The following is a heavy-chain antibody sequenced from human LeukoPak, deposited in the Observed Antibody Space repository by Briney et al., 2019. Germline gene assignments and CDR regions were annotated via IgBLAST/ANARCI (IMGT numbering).Heavy chain of an antibody. CDR1: GGSISSSSYY. D-gene: IGHD5-12*01. J-gene: IGHJ2*01. Sequence: SETPSLTCTVSGGSISSSSYYWGWIRQPPGKGLEWIGSIYYSGSTYYNPSLKSRVTISVDTSKNQFSLKLSSVTAADTAVYYCARDGYLKWYFDLWGRGTLVTVSS. CDR2: IYYSGST. V-gene: IGHV4-39*07. CDR3: ARDGYLKWYFDL.